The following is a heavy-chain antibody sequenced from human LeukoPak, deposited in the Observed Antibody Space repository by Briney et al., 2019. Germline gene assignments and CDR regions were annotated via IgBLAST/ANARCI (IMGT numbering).Heavy chain of an antibody. J-gene: IGHJ3*02. Sequence: PGGSLRLSCAASEFTFSKFPMGWVRPAPGRGLEWASGISASGDVTFHADSVRGRFTISRDNSKSTLFLQMNDLRVEDTAKFYCAKSLFTSATGTGRTFHIWGQGTMVSVSS. CDR2: ISASGDVT. CDR1: EFTFSKFP. D-gene: IGHD1-1*01. V-gene: IGHV3-23*01. CDR3: AKSLFTSATGTGRTFHI.